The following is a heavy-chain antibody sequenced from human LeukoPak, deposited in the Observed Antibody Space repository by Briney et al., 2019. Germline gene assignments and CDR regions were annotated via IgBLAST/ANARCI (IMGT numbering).Heavy chain of an antibody. J-gene: IGHJ4*02. Sequence: GGSLRLVCTASGFSFSDYYMSWIRQAPGKGLEWISYISSRSTYISDADSVKGRFTISRDNAKNLLFLQMNSLRVEDTALYYCARGGTGAFDYWGQGILVTVSS. CDR1: GFSFSDYY. CDR3: ARGGTGAFDY. D-gene: IGHD2-8*02. V-gene: IGHV3-11*06. CDR2: ISSRSTYI.